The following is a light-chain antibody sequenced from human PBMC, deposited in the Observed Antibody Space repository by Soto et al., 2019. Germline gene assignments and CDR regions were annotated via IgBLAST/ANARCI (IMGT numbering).Light chain of an antibody. CDR3: QQYNSYSPT. CDR2: DAS. J-gene: IGKJ1*01. V-gene: IGKV1-5*01. CDR1: QSISSW. Sequence: DIQMTQPPSTLSASVGDRVTITCRASQSISSWLAWYQQKPGKAPKLLIYDASSLESGVPSRFSGSGSGTEFTLTISSLQPDDFATYYCQQYNSYSPTFSQGTKVEIK.